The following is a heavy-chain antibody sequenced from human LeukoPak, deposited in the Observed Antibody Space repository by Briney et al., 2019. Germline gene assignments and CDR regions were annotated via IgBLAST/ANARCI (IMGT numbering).Heavy chain of an antibody. J-gene: IGHJ4*02. CDR1: GGSISSSSYY. Sequence: SETLSLTCTVSGGSISSSSYYWGWIRQPPGKGLEWIGSIYYSGSTYYNPSLKSRVTISVDTSKNQFSLKLSSVTAADTAVYYCARSTDYDYVWGSYGRSYFDYWGQGTLVTVSS. D-gene: IGHD3-16*01. V-gene: IGHV4-39*07. CDR2: IYYSGST. CDR3: ARSTDYDYVWGSYGRSYFDY.